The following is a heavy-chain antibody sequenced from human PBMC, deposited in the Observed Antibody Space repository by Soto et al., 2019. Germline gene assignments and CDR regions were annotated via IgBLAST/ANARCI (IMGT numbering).Heavy chain of an antibody. D-gene: IGHD6-19*01. V-gene: IGHV3-30-3*01. J-gene: IGHJ5*02. CDR1: GFTFSSYA. CDR3: ARDFSSGWSS. CDR2: ISHDGNNQ. Sequence: QVQLVESGGGVVQPGRSLRLSCAASGFTFSSYAMHWVRQAPGTGLEWVAVISHDGNNQYYADSVKGRFTISRDNSKNTLYLQMNSVRSEDTAVYYCARDFSSGWSSWGQGTLVTVSS.